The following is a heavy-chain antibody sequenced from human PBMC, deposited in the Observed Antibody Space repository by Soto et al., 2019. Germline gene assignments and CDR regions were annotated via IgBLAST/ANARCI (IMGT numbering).Heavy chain of an antibody. CDR2: ISWNSGSI. CDR1: GFTFDDYA. Sequence: GGSLRLSCAASGFTFDDYAMHWVRQAPGKGLEWVSGISWNSGSIGYADSVKGRFTISRDNAKNSLYLQMNSLRAEDTALYYCAKDKRLRYYYYYMDVWGKGTTVTVSS. CDR3: AKDKRLRYYYYYMDV. J-gene: IGHJ6*03. V-gene: IGHV3-9*01. D-gene: IGHD5-12*01.